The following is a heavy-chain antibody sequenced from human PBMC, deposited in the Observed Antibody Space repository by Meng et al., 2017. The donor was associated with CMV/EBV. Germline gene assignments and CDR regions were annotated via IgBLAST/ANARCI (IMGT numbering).Heavy chain of an antibody. J-gene: IGHJ2*01. D-gene: IGHD1-20*01. Sequence: QVPLVQSWAEVRKPGSSVKVSCKASGGTFISYAISWLRQAPGQGLEWMGGIIPIFGTANYAQKFQGRVTITADEATSIAYLELSSLRSEDTAVYYCASVTGIGWWYFDLWGRGTLVTVSS. CDR2: IIPIFGTA. V-gene: IGHV1-69*12. CDR1: GGTFISYA. CDR3: ASVTGIGWWYFDL.